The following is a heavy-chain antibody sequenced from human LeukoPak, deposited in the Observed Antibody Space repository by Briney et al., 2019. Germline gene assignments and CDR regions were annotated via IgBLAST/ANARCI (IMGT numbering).Heavy chain of an antibody. CDR2: ISGSGGST. V-gene: IGHV3-23*01. Sequence: GGSLRLSCAASGFTFSSYAMSWVRQAPGKGLEWVSAISGSGGSTYYADSVKGRFTISRDNSKNTLYLQMNSLRAEDTAVYYCAPTDYYGSGSYYNGENYWGQGTLVTVSS. J-gene: IGHJ4*02. CDR3: APTDYYGSGSYYNGENY. CDR1: GFTFSSYA. D-gene: IGHD3-10*01.